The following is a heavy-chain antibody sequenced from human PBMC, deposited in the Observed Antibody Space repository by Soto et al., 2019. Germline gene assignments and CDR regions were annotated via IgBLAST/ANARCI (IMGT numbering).Heavy chain of an antibody. D-gene: IGHD3-10*01. J-gene: IGHJ4*02. CDR1: GYTFSNYD. CDR3: AKVSRKGSAIDFDY. V-gene: IGHV1-8*01. CDR2: VNPNNGDT. Sequence: QVQLVQSGAELKKPGASVKVSCKASGYTFSNYDMIWVRQATGQGPEWIGWVNPNNGDTGYAHKFQGRVTLTTDISTPTAYMELTSLRSEDTAIYYCAKVSRKGSAIDFDYWGQGTLITVSS.